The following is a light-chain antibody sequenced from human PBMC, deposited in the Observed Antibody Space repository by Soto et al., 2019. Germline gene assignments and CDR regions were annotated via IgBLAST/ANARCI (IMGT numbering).Light chain of an antibody. V-gene: IGKV3-20*01. CDR1: QSVSSSY. CDR3: QQYGSSPRT. J-gene: IGKJ5*01. Sequence: EIVFAQSPGTLSWSPGERATLSCRASQSVSSSYLAWYQQKPGQAPRLLIYGASSRATGIPDRFSGSGSGTDFTLTISRLEPEDFAVYYCQQYGSSPRTFGQGTRLEIK. CDR2: GAS.